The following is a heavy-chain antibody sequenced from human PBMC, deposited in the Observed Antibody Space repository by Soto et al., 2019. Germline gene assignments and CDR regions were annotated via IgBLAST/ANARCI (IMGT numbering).Heavy chain of an antibody. CDR3: AKAEYYGGNWYFDL. V-gene: IGHV3-23*01. CDR2: ITGSGAST. D-gene: IGHD4-17*01. Sequence: EVQLLESGGGLVQPGGSLRLSCAASGFTFSTYGMNWVRQAPGKGLEWVSGITGSGASTYYADSVKGPFTISRDNSKNTLYLQMNSLRAEDTAVYYCAKAEYYGGNWYFDLWGRGTLVTVSS. CDR1: GFTFSTYG. J-gene: IGHJ2*01.